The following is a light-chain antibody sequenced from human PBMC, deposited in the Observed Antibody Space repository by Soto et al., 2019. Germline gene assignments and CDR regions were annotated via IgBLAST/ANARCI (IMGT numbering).Light chain of an antibody. CDR1: QSINTW. V-gene: IGKV1-5*03. Sequence: DIQMTQSPSTLSASVGDRVTITCRTSQSINTWLAWYQQKPGKAPRLLIYTASSLESGVPSRFSGSGSGTEFTLTISSLQPDDFATYYCQQYNNWPFTFGPGTKVDIK. J-gene: IGKJ3*01. CDR2: TAS. CDR3: QQYNNWPFT.